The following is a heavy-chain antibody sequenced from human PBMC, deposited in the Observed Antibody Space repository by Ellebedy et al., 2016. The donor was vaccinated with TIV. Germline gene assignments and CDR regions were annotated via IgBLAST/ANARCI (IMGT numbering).Heavy chain of an antibody. J-gene: IGHJ4*02. Sequence: MPGGSLRLSCSVSGGSMSRSGDYWGWIRQPPGKGLEWIGSIYHSGSTYYNPSLKSRVTTSIDTSKNQFSLNLSPVTAADTSVYYCARITYDGIDYWGQGTLVTVSS. CDR2: IYHSGST. CDR1: GGSMSRSGDY. V-gene: IGHV4-39*01. D-gene: IGHD4-23*01. CDR3: ARITYDGIDY.